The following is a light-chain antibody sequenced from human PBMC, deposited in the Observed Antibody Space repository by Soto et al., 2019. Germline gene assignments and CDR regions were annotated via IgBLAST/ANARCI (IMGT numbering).Light chain of an antibody. V-gene: IGLV2-11*01. CDR2: DVT. J-gene: IGLJ2*01. Sequence: QSALTXPRSVSGSPGQPVTXXXTXXXXXVGGYNYVSWYQQHPVKAPKLMIYDVTKRPSGVPDRFSGSKSGNTASLTISVLQAEDEADYYCCSYAGSDPVVFVGGTKLTVL. CDR1: XXXVGGYNY. CDR3: CSYAGSDPVV.